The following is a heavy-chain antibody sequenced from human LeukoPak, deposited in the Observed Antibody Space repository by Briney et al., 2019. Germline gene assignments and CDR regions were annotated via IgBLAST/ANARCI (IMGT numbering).Heavy chain of an antibody. V-gene: IGHV1-69*04. J-gene: IGHJ4*02. CDR1: GGTFSCYA. CDR3: ARGKYSYGYIGY. CDR2: IIPILGIA. D-gene: IGHD5-18*01. Sequence: SVKVSCKASGGTFSCYAISWVRQAPGQGLEWMGRIIPILGIANYAQKFQGRVTITADKSTSTAYMELSSLRSEDTAVYYCARGKYSYGYIGYWGQGTLVTVSS.